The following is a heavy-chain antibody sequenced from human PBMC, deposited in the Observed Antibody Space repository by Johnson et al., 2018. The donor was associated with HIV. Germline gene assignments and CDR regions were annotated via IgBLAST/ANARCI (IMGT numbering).Heavy chain of an antibody. CDR2: IYSGGDT. CDR1: GFTFSSYW. J-gene: IGHJ3*02. D-gene: IGHD2-15*01. Sequence: EQLVESGGGLVQPGGSLRLSCAASGFTFSSYWMHWVRQAPGKGLVWVSVIYSGGDTYYSDSVMGRFTISRDTSKNTLYLQMNSLGGDDTAVYYCTRVSSTSWALDIWGQGTLVTVSS. CDR3: TRVSSTSWALDI. V-gene: IGHV3-66*01.